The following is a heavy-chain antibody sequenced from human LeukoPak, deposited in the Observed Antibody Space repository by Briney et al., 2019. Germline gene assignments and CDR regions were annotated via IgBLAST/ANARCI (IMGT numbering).Heavy chain of an antibody. Sequence: NLSETLSLTCTVFGGSIVSSTNYWGWVRQPPGKGLEWIGSIFYSGNTHYNPSLKSRVTMSVDTSKNEFSLKLTSVTAADTAVYYCTRHWSEFYNYGMGVWGHGPAITVSS. CDR3: TRHWSEFYNYGMGV. CDR1: GGSIVSSTNY. J-gene: IGHJ6*02. V-gene: IGHV4-39*01. D-gene: IGHD3-3*01. CDR2: IFYSGNT.